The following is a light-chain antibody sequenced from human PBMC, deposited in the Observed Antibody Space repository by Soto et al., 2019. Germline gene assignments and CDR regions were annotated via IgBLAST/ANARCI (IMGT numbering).Light chain of an antibody. V-gene: IGKV1-39*01. CDR3: QQTYSAPFT. Sequence: DIQMTQSPSSLSASVGDSVTLTCRASQRLFSFLNWYQQAPGRAPKLLISTAYKLQSGVPSRFSGSESGTVFTLTISSLQPEDFAIYFCQQTYSAPFTFGPGTTVDVK. J-gene: IGKJ3*01. CDR1: QRLFSF. CDR2: TAY.